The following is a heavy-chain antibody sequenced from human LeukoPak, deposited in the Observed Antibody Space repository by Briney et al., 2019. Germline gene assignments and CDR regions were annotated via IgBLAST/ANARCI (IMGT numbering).Heavy chain of an antibody. CDR3: AKEGAASWDVDV. V-gene: IGHV3-30*02. CDR2: IRPDGHNK. CDR1: GFIFIGYG. D-gene: IGHD3-3*02. J-gene: IGHJ6*04. Sequence: AGGSLRLSCAASGFIFIGYGMHWVRQAPGMGPAWVAFIRPDGHNKYYADSVKGRFMISRDNSKNTVDLQMNSLRVDDTAMYYCAKEGAASWDVDVWGKGTTVTVSS.